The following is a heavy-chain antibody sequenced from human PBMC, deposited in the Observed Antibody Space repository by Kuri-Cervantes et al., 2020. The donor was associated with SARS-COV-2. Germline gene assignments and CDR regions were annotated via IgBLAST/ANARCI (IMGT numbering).Heavy chain of an antibody. CDR1: GFTFSSYS. V-gene: IGHV3-48*02. CDR3: ARLKYNWNYALDY. D-gene: IGHD1-7*01. J-gene: IGHJ4*02. Sequence: GESLKISCAASGFTFSSYSMNWVRQAPGKGLEWVSYISSSSTIYYADSVKGRFTISRDNAKNSLYLQMNSLRDEDTAVYYCARLKYNWNYALDYWGQGTLVTVSS. CDR2: ISSSSTI.